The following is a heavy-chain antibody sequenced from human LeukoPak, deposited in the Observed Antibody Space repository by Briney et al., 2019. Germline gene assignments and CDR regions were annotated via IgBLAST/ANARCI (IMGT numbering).Heavy chain of an antibody. CDR1: GGSITSDH. V-gene: IGHV4-59*01. CDR2: IYYSGNT. D-gene: IGHD2/OR15-2a*01. J-gene: IGHJ3*02. Sequence: PSETLSLTCTVSGGSITSDHWNWIRQPPGKGLEWIGCIYYSGNTYYNPSLKSRVTISVDMSENQFSLRLTSVTAADTAVYYCARKNDFDIWGQGTLVTVSS. CDR3: ARKNDFDI.